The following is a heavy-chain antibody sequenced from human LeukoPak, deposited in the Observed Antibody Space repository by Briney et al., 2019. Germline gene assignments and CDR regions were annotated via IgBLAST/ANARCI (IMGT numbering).Heavy chain of an antibody. Sequence: GGSLRLSCAASGFTFSSYSMNWVRQAPGKGLEWVSSISSSSSYIYYADSVKGRFTIPRDNAKNTLYLQMNSLTAEDTAVYYCVRDLGGRSGHWGQGTLVTVSS. V-gene: IGHV3-21*01. D-gene: IGHD1-26*01. CDR2: ISSSSSYI. CDR1: GFTFSSYS. CDR3: VRDLGGRSGH. J-gene: IGHJ4*02.